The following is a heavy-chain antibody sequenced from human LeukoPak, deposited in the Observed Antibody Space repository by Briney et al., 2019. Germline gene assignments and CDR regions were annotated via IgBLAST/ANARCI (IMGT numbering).Heavy chain of an antibody. CDR3: ARGIWLGPSVDY. D-gene: IGHD6-19*01. Sequence: GGSLRLSCAASGFTFSDYYMSWIRQAPGKGLEWVSYISGSGSTIFYADSVKGRFAISRDNAKNSLYLQMNSLRAEDTAVYYCARGIWLGPSVDYWGQGTLVTVSS. J-gene: IGHJ4*02. V-gene: IGHV3-11*01. CDR2: ISGSGSTI. CDR1: GFTFSDYY.